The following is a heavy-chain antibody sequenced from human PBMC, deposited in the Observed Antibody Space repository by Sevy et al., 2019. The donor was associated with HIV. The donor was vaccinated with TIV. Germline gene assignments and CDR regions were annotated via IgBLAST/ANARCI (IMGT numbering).Heavy chain of an antibody. J-gene: IGHJ4*02. CDR1: GYTFNTFT. D-gene: IGHD3-16*01. CDR2: LNPGNGNT. CDR3: ARDPYARRGFDY. V-gene: IGHV1-3*01. Sequence: ASVKVSCKASGYTFNTFTIHWLRQAPGQSLVWMGWLNPGNGNTKSAQHFRDRVTITRDTPARTAYLELTGLTSEDTAVYFCARDPYARRGFDYWGQGTLVTVSS.